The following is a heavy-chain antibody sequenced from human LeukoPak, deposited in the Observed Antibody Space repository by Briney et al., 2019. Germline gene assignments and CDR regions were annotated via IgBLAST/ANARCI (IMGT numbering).Heavy chain of an antibody. CDR2: INPNSGGT. V-gene: IGHV1-2*02. CDR3: ARVYDSSGYNDAFDI. CDR1: GYTFTGYY. Sequence: ASVKVSCKASGYTFTGYYMHWVRQAPGQGLEWMGWINPNSGGTNYAQKFQGRVTMTRDTSISTAHMELSRLRSDDTAVYYCARVYDSSGYNDAFDIWGQGTMVTVSS. J-gene: IGHJ3*02. D-gene: IGHD3-22*01.